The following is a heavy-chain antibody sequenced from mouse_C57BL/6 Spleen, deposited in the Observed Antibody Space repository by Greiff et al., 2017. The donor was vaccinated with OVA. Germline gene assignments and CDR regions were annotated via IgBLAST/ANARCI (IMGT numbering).Heavy chain of an antibody. Sequence: EVQLQQSGPELVKPGASVKISCKASGYTFTDYYMNWVKQSHGKSLEWIGDINPNNGGTSYNQKFKGKATLTVDKSSSQAYMELRSLTSEDSAVYYCERLGYDYDGSYWYFDVWGTGTTVTVSS. CDR2: INPNNGGT. V-gene: IGHV1-26*01. CDR1: GYTFTDYY. J-gene: IGHJ1*03. D-gene: IGHD2-4*01. CDR3: ERLGYDYDGSYWYFDV.